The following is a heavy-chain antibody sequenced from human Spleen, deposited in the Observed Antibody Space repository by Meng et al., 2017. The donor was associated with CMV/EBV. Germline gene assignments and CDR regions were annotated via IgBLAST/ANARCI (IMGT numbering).Heavy chain of an antibody. CDR3: ARDHGGKIAARPTWFDP. D-gene: IGHD6-6*01. J-gene: IGHJ5*02. CDR2: IYDLGST. CDR1: GGSISSSTYY. Sequence: GSLRLSCTVSGGSISSSTYYWGWIRQPPGKELEWIGSIYDLGSTFYNPSLKSRVTMLVDTSKNQFSLRLSSVTAADTAIYYCARDHGGKIAARPTWFDPWGQGTPVTVSS. V-gene: IGHV4-39*07.